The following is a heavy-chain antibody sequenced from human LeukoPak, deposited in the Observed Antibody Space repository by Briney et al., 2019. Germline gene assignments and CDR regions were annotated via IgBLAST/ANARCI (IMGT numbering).Heavy chain of an antibody. CDR1: GFTSSGYA. CDR3: AKESRYYYGSGSFSSQFDY. V-gene: IGHV3-23*01. Sequence: GGSLRLSCAASGFTSSGYAMSWVRQAPGKGLEWVSTISGSGVSTYYADSVKGRFTSSRDNSKNTLYLQMNNLRAEDTAVYYCAKESRYYYGSGSFSSQFDYWGQGNLVTVSS. J-gene: IGHJ4*02. CDR2: ISGSGVST. D-gene: IGHD3-10*01.